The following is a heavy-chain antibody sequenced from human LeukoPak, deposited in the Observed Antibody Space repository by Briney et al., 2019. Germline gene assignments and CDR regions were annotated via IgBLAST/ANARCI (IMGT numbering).Heavy chain of an antibody. Sequence: SQTLSLTCTVSGGSISSGDYYWSWIRQPPGKGLEWIGYIYYSGSTYYNPSLKSRVTISVDTSKNQFSLKLSSVTAADTAVYYCARDGLRRRIWGENWFDPWGQGTLVTVSS. CDR2: IYYSGST. V-gene: IGHV4-30-4*01. D-gene: IGHD3-16*01. CDR3: ARDGLRRRIWGENWFDP. J-gene: IGHJ5*02. CDR1: GGSISSGDYY.